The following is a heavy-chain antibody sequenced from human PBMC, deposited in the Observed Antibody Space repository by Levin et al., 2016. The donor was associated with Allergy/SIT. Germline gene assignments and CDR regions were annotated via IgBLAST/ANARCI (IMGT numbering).Heavy chain of an antibody. V-gene: IGHV4-39*07. J-gene: IGHJ6*02. D-gene: IGHD3-10*01. Sequence: WIRQPPGKGLEWIGSIYYSGSTYYNPSLKSRVTISVDTSKNQFSLKLRSVTAADTAVYYCTRTEYYGSGRMDVWGQGTTVTVSS. CDR3: TRTEYYGSGRMDV. CDR2: IYYSGST.